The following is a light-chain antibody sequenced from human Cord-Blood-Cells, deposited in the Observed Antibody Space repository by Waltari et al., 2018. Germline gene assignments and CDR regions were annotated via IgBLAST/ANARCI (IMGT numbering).Light chain of an antibody. CDR2: SNK. V-gene: IGLV1-44*01. CDR3: AAWDDSLNGYV. Sequence: QYVTTPPPSATRTPLQRDSVSCSGTSSNTGSNTVNWSHHSPGTAPKLPIYSNKQLPAGVPVRVSGSKSGASASLASSGLHSEDEADYYCAAWDDSLNGYVFGTGTKVTVL. J-gene: IGLJ1*01. CDR1: SSNTGSNT.